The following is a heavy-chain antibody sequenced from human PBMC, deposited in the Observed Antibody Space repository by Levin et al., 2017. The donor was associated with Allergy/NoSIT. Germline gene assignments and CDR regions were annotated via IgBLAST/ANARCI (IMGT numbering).Heavy chain of an antibody. J-gene: IGHJ4*02. Sequence: SETLSLTCTVSGGSLRNYFWSWIRQPPGKGLEWIGYMYYSGSANYNPSLQSRVIMSVDTSKNQFSLNLNSVTAADTAVYYCARAVLGSGWYGYFDYWGQGALVTVSS. CDR1: GGSLRNYF. CDR3: ARAVLGSGWYGYFDY. CDR2: MYYSGSA. D-gene: IGHD6-19*01. V-gene: IGHV4-59*01.